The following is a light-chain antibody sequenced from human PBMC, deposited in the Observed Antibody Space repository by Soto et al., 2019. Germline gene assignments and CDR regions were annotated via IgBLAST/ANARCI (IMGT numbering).Light chain of an antibody. Sequence: QSVLTQPPSVSAALGQKVTISCAGSGSNVGNHYVSWYQQLPGTAPKLLIYDDNKRPSGIPDRFSGSKSATSATLGITGLQTGAEADYYCGAWDDGLSAYVFGPGTKLTVL. J-gene: IGLJ1*01. CDR2: DDN. CDR3: GAWDDGLSAYV. CDR1: GSNVGNHY. V-gene: IGLV1-51*01.